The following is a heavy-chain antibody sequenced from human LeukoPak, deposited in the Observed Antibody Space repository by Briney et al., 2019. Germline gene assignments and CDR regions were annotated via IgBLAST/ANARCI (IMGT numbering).Heavy chain of an antibody. CDR3: AKEGPGVGYYYYMDV. CDR1: GFTFSSYA. Sequence: GGSLRLSCAASGFTFSSYAMSWVRQAPGKGLEWVSSISGSGGSTYYADSEKGRFTTSRDNSKNTLYLQMNSLRAEDTAVYYCAKEGPGVGYYYYMDVWGKGTTVTVSS. D-gene: IGHD1-14*01. J-gene: IGHJ6*03. V-gene: IGHV3-23*01. CDR2: ISGSGGST.